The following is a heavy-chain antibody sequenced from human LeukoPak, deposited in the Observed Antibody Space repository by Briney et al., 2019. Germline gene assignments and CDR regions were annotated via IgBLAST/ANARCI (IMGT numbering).Heavy chain of an antibody. CDR1: GFTFSSYS. CDR2: ISSSSSYI. J-gene: IGHJ4*02. CDR3: ARQVVVAAADY. Sequence: GGSLRLSCAASGFTFSSYSMNWVRQAPGKGLEWVSSISSSSSYIYYADSVKGRFSISRDNAKNSLYLQMNSLRAEDTAVYYCARQVVVAAADYWGQGTLVTVSS. V-gene: IGHV3-21*01. D-gene: IGHD2-15*01.